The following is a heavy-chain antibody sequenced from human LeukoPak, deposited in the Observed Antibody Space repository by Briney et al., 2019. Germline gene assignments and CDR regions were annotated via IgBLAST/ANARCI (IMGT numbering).Heavy chain of an antibody. CDR3: ARDGTAYPLYCSGGSCPLDY. J-gene: IGHJ4*02. CDR1: GGSISSSSYY. Sequence: SETLSLTCTVSGGSISSSSYYWGWIRQPPGKGLEWIGSIYYSGSTYYNPSLKSRVTISVDTSKNQFSLKLSSVTAADTAVYYCARDGTAYPLYCSGGSCPLDYWGQGTLVTVSS. CDR2: IYYSGST. D-gene: IGHD2-15*01. V-gene: IGHV4-39*07.